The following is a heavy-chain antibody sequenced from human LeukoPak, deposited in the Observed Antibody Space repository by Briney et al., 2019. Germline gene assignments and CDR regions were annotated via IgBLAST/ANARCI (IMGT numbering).Heavy chain of an antibody. Sequence: GESLKISCKGSGYSFTSYWIGWVRQMPGKVLECMGIINPGDSDTRYSPSFQGQVTISADKSISTAYLQWSSLKASDSAMYYCARHPPQDGSSGGWPLDYWGQGTLVTVSS. CDR3: ARHPPQDGSSGGWPLDY. CDR1: GYSFTSYW. V-gene: IGHV5-51*01. J-gene: IGHJ4*02. D-gene: IGHD6-19*01. CDR2: INPGDSDT.